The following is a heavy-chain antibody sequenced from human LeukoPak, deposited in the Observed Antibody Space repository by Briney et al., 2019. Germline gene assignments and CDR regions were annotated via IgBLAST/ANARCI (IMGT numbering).Heavy chain of an antibody. V-gene: IGHV3-23*01. Sequence: GGSLRLSCAASGFTFSSYAMSWVRQAPGKGLEWVSAISGSGGSTYYADSVKGRFTISRDNSKNTLYLQMNSLRAEDTAVYYCAKDLVPSGSYYLLDYWGQGTLVTVSS. CDR1: GFTFSSYA. J-gene: IGHJ4*02. CDR2: ISGSGGST. D-gene: IGHD1-26*01. CDR3: AKDLVPSGSYYLLDY.